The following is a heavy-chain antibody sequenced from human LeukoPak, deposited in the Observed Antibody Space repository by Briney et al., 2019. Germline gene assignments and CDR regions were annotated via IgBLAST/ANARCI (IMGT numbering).Heavy chain of an antibody. J-gene: IGHJ3*02. D-gene: IGHD1-14*01. V-gene: IGHV3-48*01. CDR1: GFTFSSYS. CDR3: VIPGNSPGVFDI. Sequence: GGSLRLSCAASGFTFSSYSMNWVRQAPGKGLEWVSYISSSSSTIYYADSVKGRFTISRDNAKNSLYLQMNSLRAEDTAVYYCVIPGNSPGVFDIGGKGTMVTVSS. CDR2: ISSSSSTI.